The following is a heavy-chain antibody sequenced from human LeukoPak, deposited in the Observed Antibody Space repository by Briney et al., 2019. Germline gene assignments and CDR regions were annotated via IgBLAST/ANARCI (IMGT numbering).Heavy chain of an antibody. CDR1: GFTFSSYS. D-gene: IGHD3-3*01. CDR3: ARDPNTIFGVVNNWFDP. J-gene: IGHJ5*02. Sequence: GGSLRLSCAASGFTFSSYSMNWVRQAPGKGLEWVSSISSSSSYIYYADSVKGRFTISRDNAKSSLYLQMNSLRAEDTAVYYCARDPNTIFGVVNNWFDPWGQGTLVTVSS. V-gene: IGHV3-21*01. CDR2: ISSSSSYI.